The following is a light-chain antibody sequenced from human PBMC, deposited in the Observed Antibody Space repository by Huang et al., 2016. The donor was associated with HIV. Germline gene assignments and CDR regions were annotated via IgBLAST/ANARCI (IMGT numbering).Light chain of an antibody. J-gene: IGKJ2*01. CDR1: QSFSSNN. CDR2: GAS. CDR3: HQYGSSPDT. Sequence: EIVLTQSPGTRSLFPGERATLSCRASQSFSSNNLAWYQQKPGQAPRLLIYGASRRATDIPDTFSGSGSGTDFTLTISRLEPEDFTVYYCHQYGSSPDTFGQGTKLEIK. V-gene: IGKV3-20*01.